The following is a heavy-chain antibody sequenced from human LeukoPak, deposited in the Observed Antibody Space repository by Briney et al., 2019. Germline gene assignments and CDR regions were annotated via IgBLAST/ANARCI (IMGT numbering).Heavy chain of an antibody. CDR1: GFTFSSYA. Sequence: GGSLRLSCAASGFTFSSYAMHWVRQAPGKGLEWVAVISYDGSNKYYADSVKGRFTISRDNSKNTLYLQMNSPRAEDTAVYYCAREMTTVSFDYWGQGTLVTVSS. CDR2: ISYDGSNK. J-gene: IGHJ4*02. D-gene: IGHD4-17*01. CDR3: AREMTTVSFDY. V-gene: IGHV3-30*04.